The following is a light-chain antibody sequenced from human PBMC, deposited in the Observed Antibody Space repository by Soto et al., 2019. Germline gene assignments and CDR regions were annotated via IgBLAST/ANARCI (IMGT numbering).Light chain of an antibody. CDR3: SSYTSSSVV. V-gene: IGLV2-14*01. CDR2: DVS. Sequence: QSALTQPASVSGSPGQSITISCTGTSSDVGGYNYVSWYQQHPGRAPKLMIYDVSNRASGVSNRFSGSKSGNTASLTISGLRAEDEADYYCSSYTSSSVVFGGGTKLTVL. J-gene: IGLJ2*01. CDR1: SSDVGGYNY.